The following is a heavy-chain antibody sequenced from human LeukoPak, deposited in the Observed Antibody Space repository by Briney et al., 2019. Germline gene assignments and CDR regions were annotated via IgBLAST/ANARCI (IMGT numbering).Heavy chain of an antibody. V-gene: IGHV3-30*02. D-gene: IGHD6-6*01. Sequence: GGSLRLSCAASGFTFSHHGMHWVRQAPGKGLEWMAFIENDGGNKNVADSVKGRFTVSRDNSKNTLYLQMDSLRVEDTGLYYCAKALHSSSSCYWGQGALVTVSS. J-gene: IGHJ4*02. CDR1: GFTFSHHG. CDR2: IENDGGNK. CDR3: AKALHSSSSCY.